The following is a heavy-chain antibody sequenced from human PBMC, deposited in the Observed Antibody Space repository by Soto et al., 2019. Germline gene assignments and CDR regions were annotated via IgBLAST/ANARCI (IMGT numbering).Heavy chain of an antibody. D-gene: IGHD5-12*01. V-gene: IGHV3-64*02. J-gene: IGHJ4*02. Sequence: EVQLVESGEGLVQPGGSLRLSCAASGFIFSSYAMHWVRQAPGKGLEYVSAISSNGGTTYYADSVKGRFTISRDNSKNTLDLHMGSLRAEDMAVYYCARAKYASGYYSGWGQGTLVTVSS. CDR1: GFIFSSYA. CDR2: ISSNGGTT. CDR3: ARAKYASGYYSG.